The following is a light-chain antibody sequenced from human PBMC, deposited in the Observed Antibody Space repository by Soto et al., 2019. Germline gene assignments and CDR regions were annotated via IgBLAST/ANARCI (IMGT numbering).Light chain of an antibody. CDR2: GAS. CDR1: QSVSSTY. J-gene: IGKJ2*02. V-gene: IGKV3-20*01. Sequence: EIVLTQSPGTLSLSPGERATLSCRASQSVSSTYLAWYQQKPGQTPRLLIFGASSRASGIPARCSGSGSGTDFTLTISRLATDDFAVYFCQQYVTPSRTFGQGTKLEIK. CDR3: QQYVTPSRT.